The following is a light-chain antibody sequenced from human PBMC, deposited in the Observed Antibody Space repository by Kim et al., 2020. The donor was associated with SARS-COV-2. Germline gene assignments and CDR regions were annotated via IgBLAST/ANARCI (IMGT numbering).Light chain of an antibody. CDR2: QDS. V-gene: IGLV3-1*01. Sequence: ASPGQTSRITFSGDKLGEKYACWYQQKPGQSPVLVIYQDSKRPSGIPERFSGSNSGNTATLTISGTQAMDEADYYCQAWDSSTVVFGGGTNLTVL. CDR1: KLGEKY. J-gene: IGLJ2*01. CDR3: QAWDSSTVV.